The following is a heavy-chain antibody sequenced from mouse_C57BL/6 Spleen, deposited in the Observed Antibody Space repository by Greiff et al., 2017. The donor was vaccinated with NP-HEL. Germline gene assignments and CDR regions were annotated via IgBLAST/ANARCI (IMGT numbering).Heavy chain of an antibody. D-gene: IGHD2-10*01. Sequence: EVQLQQSGAELVRPGASVKLSCTASGFTIKDYYMHWVKQRPEQGLEWIGWIDPENGDTDYASKFQGKATITADTSSNTAYLQLSSLTSEDTAVYYCTTPTAIYFAYWGQGTLVTVSA. J-gene: IGHJ3*01. CDR2: IDPENGDT. CDR3: TTPTAIYFAY. CDR1: GFTIKDYY. V-gene: IGHV14-4*01.